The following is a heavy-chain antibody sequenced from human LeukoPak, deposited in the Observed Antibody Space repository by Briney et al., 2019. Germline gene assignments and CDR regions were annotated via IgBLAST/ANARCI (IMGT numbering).Heavy chain of an antibody. CDR3: ARDCSSSGSGYYFDY. Sequence: SETLSLTCTVSGGSLGSYYWSWVRQPPGKGLEWIGYINYSGRTNYNPSLKSRVTLSVDTSKTQFSLKLSSVTAADTAVYYCARDCSSSGSGYYFDYWGQGTLVTVSS. CDR2: INYSGRT. D-gene: IGHD6-6*01. CDR1: GGSLGSYY. J-gene: IGHJ4*02. V-gene: IGHV4-59*01.